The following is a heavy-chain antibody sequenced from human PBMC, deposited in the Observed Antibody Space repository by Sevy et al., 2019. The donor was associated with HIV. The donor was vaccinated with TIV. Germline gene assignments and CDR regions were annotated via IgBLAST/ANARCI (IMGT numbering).Heavy chain of an antibody. V-gene: IGHV4-34*01. CDR3: AREGYSLGMHV. CDR2: INHNGST. Sequence: SETLSLTCAVYGGSFSGYYWSWIRQPPGKGLEWIGEINHNGSTNYNPSLKSRVTISADTSKNQFSLNLSSVTAADTAVYYCAREGYSLGMHVWGQGTTVTVSS. CDR1: GGSFSGYY. D-gene: IGHD6-13*01. J-gene: IGHJ6*02.